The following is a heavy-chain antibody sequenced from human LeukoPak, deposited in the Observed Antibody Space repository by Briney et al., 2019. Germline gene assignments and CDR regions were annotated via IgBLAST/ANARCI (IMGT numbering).Heavy chain of an antibody. V-gene: IGHV3-11*04. J-gene: IGHJ4*02. Sequence: PGGSLRLSCAASGFTFSDYYMSWIRQAPGEGLEWVSYISSSGSTIYYADSVKGRFTISRANAKNSLYLQMNSLRAEDTAMYYCARVRLVGATRGDFDCWGQGTLVTVSS. CDR3: ARVRLVGATRGDFDC. CDR2: ISSSGSTI. D-gene: IGHD1-26*01. CDR1: GFTFSDYY.